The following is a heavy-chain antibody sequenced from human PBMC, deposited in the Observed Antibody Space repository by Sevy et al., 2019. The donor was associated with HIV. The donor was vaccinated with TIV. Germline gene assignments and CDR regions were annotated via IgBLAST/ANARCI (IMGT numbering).Heavy chain of an antibody. D-gene: IGHD1-26*01. CDR3: ARGENDAEFFQY. CDR1: GFIFSNFA. V-gene: IGHV3-30*04. Sequence: GGSLRLSCTVSGFIFSNFAMHWVRQAPGKGLEWVAVTSYDGSHKYYADSVKGRFTVSRDNSRNILSLEMSSLRRDDTAVYYCARGENDAEFFQYWGQGTLVTVSS. J-gene: IGHJ1*01. CDR2: TSYDGSHK.